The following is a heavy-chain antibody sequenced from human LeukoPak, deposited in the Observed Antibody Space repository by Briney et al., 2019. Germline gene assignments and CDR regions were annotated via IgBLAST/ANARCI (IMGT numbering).Heavy chain of an antibody. D-gene: IGHD5-24*01. CDR2: ISSSSSYI. Sequence: SGGSLRLSCAASGFTFSSYSMNWVRQAPGKGLEWVSSISSSSSYIYYADSVKGRFTISRDNAKNSLYLQINSLRAEDTAVYYCARGAGDGYKAYYWGQGTLVTVSS. V-gene: IGHV3-21*01. CDR3: ARGAGDGYKAYY. J-gene: IGHJ4*02. CDR1: GFTFSSYS.